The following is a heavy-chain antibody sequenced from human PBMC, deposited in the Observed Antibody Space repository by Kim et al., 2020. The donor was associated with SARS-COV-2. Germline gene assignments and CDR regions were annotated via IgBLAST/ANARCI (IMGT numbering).Heavy chain of an antibody. Sequence: NPSLKRRVTISVDTSKNQFSLKLSSVTAADTAVYYCARGRAAAGTRFDPWGQGTLVTVSS. CDR3: ARGRAAAGTRFDP. D-gene: IGHD6-13*01. J-gene: IGHJ5*02. V-gene: IGHV4-34*01.